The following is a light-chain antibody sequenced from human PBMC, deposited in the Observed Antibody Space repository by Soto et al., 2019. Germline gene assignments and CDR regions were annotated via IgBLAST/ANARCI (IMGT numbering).Light chain of an antibody. Sequence: DIQMTQSPSSLSASVGDRVTITCRASQNISSYLNWYQQKPGKAPKLLIYAASSLQTGVPSTFIGSGYWTDFTLTISSLQPEDFATYYGQQSYSNPYTFGQGTKVEIK. CDR2: AAS. V-gene: IGKV1-39*01. CDR3: QQSYSNPYT. CDR1: QNISSY. J-gene: IGKJ2*01.